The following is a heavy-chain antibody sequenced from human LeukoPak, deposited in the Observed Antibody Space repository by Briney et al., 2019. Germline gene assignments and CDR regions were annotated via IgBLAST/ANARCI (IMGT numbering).Heavy chain of an antibody. D-gene: IGHD4-17*01. CDR3: ARYSTVTPFDY. V-gene: IGHV3-53*01. CDR1: EFTVSSNY. J-gene: IGHJ4*02. CDR2: FYTDGST. Sequence: GGSLRLSCAASEFTVSSNYMNWVRQAPGKGLEWVSVFYTDGSTYYADSVKGRFTISRDNAKNSLYLQMNSLRAEDTAVYYCARYSTVTPFDYWGQGTLSPSPQ.